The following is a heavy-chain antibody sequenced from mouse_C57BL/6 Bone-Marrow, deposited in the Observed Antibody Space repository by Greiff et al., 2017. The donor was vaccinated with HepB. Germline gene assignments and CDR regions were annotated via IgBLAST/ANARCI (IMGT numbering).Heavy chain of an antibody. CDR1: GFTFSDYG. V-gene: IGHV5-17*01. CDR2: ISSGSSTI. Sequence: DVKLVESGGGLVKPGGSLKLSCAASGFTFSDYGMHWVRQAPEKGLEWVAYISSGSSTIYYADTVKGRFTISRDNAKNTLFLQMTSLRSEDTAMYYCARSGDYYGSSFYWYFDVWGTGTTVTVSS. CDR3: ARSGDYYGSSFYWYFDV. D-gene: IGHD1-1*01. J-gene: IGHJ1*03.